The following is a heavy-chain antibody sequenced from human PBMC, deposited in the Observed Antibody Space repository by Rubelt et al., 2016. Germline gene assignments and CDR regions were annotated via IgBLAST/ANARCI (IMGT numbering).Heavy chain of an antibody. V-gene: IGHV3-21*01. CDR3: ARDGRRGYDLDV. CDR2: ITSNSRTI. Sequence: EVQLVESGGTLVKPGGSLRLSCAASEFSFSSYSMNWVRQAPGKGLEWVSHITSNSRTIYYAAFVKGRFTTPRDNAKNSLYLQMNSLRAEDTAVYYCARDGRRGYDLDVWGQGTTVTVSS. J-gene: IGHJ6*02. CDR1: EFSFSSYS.